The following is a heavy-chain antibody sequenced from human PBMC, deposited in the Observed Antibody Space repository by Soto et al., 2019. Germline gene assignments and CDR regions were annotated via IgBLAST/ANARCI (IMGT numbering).Heavy chain of an antibody. Sequence: QVKLVESGGGVVQPGGSLRLSCAASGYSFRSYGMHWVRQAPGKGLEWVALIWYDGSNEYYADSVQGRFTISRDNSETTVYLQMNSLSVEDTAIYYFARERGFARGVLRYNLDYWGQGTVVTVAS. CDR3: ARERGFARGVLRYNLDY. V-gene: IGHV3-33*01. CDR1: GYSFRSYG. D-gene: IGHD3-10*01. J-gene: IGHJ4*02. CDR2: IWYDGSNE.